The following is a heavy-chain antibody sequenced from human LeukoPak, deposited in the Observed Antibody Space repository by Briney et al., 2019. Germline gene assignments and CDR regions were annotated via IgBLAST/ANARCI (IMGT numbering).Heavy chain of an antibody. D-gene: IGHD2-15*01. CDR3: ARGIKNYYGVDV. V-gene: IGHV3-7*01. J-gene: IGHJ6*02. Sequence: GGSLRLSCAASGFTFSSYWMSRVRQAPGKGLEWVANIKQDGSEKYYVDSVKGRFTISRDNAKNSLYLHMNSLRVEDAAVYYCARGIKNYYGVDVWGQGTTVTVSS. CDR1: GFTFSSYW. CDR2: IKQDGSEK.